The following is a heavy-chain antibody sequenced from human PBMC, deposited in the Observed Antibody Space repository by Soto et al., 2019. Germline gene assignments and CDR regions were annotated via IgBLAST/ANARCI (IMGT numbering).Heavy chain of an antibody. CDR1: GYTLTELS. Sequence: ASVKVSCKVSGYTLTELSMHWVRQAPGKGLEWMGGFDPEDGETIYAQKFQGRVTMTEDTSTDTAYMELSSLRSEDTAVYYCATDLKRAGDYYDSSGFYFDYWGQGTLVTVSS. CDR2: FDPEDGET. J-gene: IGHJ4*02. V-gene: IGHV1-24*01. CDR3: ATDLKRAGDYYDSSGFYFDY. D-gene: IGHD3-22*01.